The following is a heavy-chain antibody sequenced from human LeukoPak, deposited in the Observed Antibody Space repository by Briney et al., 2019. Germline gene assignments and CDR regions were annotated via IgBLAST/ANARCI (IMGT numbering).Heavy chain of an antibody. CDR2: ISYDGSNK. V-gene: IGHV3-30-3*01. Sequence: GGALRLSCAASGFTFSSYAMHWVRQAPGKGLEWVAVISYDGSNKYYADSVKGRFTISRDNSKNTLYLQMNSLRAEDTAAYYCAKTYISGKLIYYFDYWGQGTLVTVSS. D-gene: IGHD6-19*01. CDR1: GFTFSSYA. CDR3: AKTYISGKLIYYFDY. J-gene: IGHJ4*02.